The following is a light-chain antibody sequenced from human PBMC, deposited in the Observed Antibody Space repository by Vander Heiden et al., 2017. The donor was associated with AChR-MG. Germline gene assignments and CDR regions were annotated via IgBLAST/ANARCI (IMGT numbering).Light chain of an antibody. J-gene: IGKJ3*01. V-gene: IGKV3-20*01. CDR3: LHYHVSPFT. CDR1: QSITSYF. CDR2: GAS. Sequence: EIVLTQFPGNVSLSPGERATLSCRASQSITSYFLAWLQQRPGQAPRLLIYGASSRAVGIPDRFSGSGSGTDFTLTISRLEPEDFAVYYCLHYHVSPFTVGPGTTVDIK.